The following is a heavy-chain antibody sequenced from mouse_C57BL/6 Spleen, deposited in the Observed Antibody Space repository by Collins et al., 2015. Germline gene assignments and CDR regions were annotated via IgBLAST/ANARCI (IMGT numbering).Heavy chain of an antibody. CDR3: ARRVYYDYVYWYFDV. V-gene: IGHV1-26*01. CDR1: GYTFTDYY. CDR2: INPNNGGT. D-gene: IGHD2-4*01. Sequence: EVQLQQSGPELVKPGASVKISCKASGYTFTDYYMNWVKQSHGKSLEWIGDINPNNGGTSYNQKFKGKATLTVDKSSSTAYMELRSLTSEDSAVYYCARRVYYDYVYWYFDVWGTGTTVTVSS. J-gene: IGHJ1*03.